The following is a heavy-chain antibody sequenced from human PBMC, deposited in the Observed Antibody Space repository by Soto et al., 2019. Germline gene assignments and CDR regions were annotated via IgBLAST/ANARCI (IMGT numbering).Heavy chain of an antibody. CDR3: ARVAGSSWYYYYYGMDV. J-gene: IGHJ6*02. Sequence: SVKVSCKASGGTFSSYAISWVRQAPGEGLEWMGGIIPIFGTANYAQKFQGRVTITADESTSTAYMELSSLRSEDTAVYYCARVAGSSWYYYYYGMDVWGQGTTVTVSS. V-gene: IGHV1-69*13. CDR2: IIPIFGTA. CDR1: GGTFSSYA. D-gene: IGHD6-13*01.